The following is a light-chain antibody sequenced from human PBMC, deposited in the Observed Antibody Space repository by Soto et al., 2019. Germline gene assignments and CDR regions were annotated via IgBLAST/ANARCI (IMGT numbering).Light chain of an antibody. J-gene: IGLJ3*02. CDR1: SSDVGCYNY. CDR2: EVS. V-gene: IGLV2-14*01. CDR3: SSYTSSSSWV. Sequence: QSALTQPASVSGSPGQSITISCTGTSSDVGCYNYVSWYQQHPGKAPKLIIYEVSNRPSGVSNRFSGSKSGNTASLTISGLQGEDEADYYCSSYTSSSSWVFGGGTKLTVL.